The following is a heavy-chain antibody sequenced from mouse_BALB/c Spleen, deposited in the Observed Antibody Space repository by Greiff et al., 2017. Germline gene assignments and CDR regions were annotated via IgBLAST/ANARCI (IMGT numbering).Heavy chain of an antibody. CDR2: IDPYNGGT. D-gene: IGHD2-3*01. J-gene: IGHJ4*01. V-gene: IGHV1S29*02. CDR1: GYTFTDYA. CDR3: TAGGDGSSMDY. Sequence: EVKLQESGAELVRPGVSVKISCKGSGYTFTDYAMHWVKQSHGKSLEWIGYIDPYNGGTSYNQKFKDKTTLTVDKSSSTAYMQLSSPTSEDSAVYYCTAGGDGSSMDYWGQGTSVTVSS.